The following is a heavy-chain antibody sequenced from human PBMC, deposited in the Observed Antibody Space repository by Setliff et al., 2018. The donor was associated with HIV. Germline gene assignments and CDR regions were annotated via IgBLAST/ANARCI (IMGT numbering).Heavy chain of an antibody. Sequence: SETLSLTCTVSGGSFRSSRYYWGRIRQPPGKGLEWIGNIHYGGFFWYSPSLKSRVTISVDTSKNQFSLKLSSVTAADTAVYYCARPALGIGGGSRFDNWGQGTRVTVSS. J-gene: IGHJ4*02. CDR2: IHYGGFF. D-gene: IGHD3-10*01. CDR1: GGSFRSSRYY. CDR3: ARPALGIGGGSRFDN. V-gene: IGHV4-39*01.